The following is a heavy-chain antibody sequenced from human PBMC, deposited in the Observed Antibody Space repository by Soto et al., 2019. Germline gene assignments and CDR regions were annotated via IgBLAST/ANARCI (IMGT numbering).Heavy chain of an antibody. CDR3: ARDVYYGGDSDF. CDR1: GFTFSNFA. CDR2: ISGSGDST. D-gene: IGHD2-21*02. V-gene: IGHV3-23*01. Sequence: EVQLLESGGGLLQPGGSLRLSCAASGFTFSNFAMSWVRQAPGKGLEWVSTISGSGDSTYYTDSVKGRFTISRDNSRNSVYLQMTSLRAEDTAVYYCARDVYYGGDSDFWGQGVLVTVSS. J-gene: IGHJ4*02.